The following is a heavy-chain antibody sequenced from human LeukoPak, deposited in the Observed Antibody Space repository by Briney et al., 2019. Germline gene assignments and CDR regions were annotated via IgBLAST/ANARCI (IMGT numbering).Heavy chain of an antibody. CDR3: ARMVVVVPAANYYYGMDV. CDR2: IYYSGST. CDR1: GGSISSYY. V-gene: IGHV4-59*01. Sequence: SETLSLTCTVSGGSISSYYWSWIRQPPGKGLEWIGYIYYSGSTNYNPSLKSRVTISVDTSKNQFSLKLSSVTAADTAVYYCARMVVVVPAANYYYGMDVWGQGTTVTVSS. J-gene: IGHJ6*02. D-gene: IGHD2-2*01.